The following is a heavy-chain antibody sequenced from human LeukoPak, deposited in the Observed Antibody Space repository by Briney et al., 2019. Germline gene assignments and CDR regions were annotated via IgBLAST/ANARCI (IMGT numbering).Heavy chain of an antibody. J-gene: IGHJ6*02. Sequence: GGSLRLSCAASGFTFSSYSMNWVRQAPGKGLEWVSSISSSSSYIYYADSVKGRFTISRDNSKNTLYLQMNSLRAEDTAVYYCARDSALNPFDYYGMDVWGQGTTVTVSS. CDR1: GFTFSSYS. V-gene: IGHV3-21*04. CDR2: ISSSSSYI. D-gene: IGHD4/OR15-4a*01. CDR3: ARDSALNPFDYYGMDV.